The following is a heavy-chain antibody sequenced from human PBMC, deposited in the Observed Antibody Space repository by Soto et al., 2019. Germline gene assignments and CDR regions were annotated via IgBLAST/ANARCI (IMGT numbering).Heavy chain of an antibody. V-gene: IGHV1-18*01. CDR1: GYTFTSYG. D-gene: IGHD5-12*01. J-gene: IGHJ6*03. CDR3: ARARGYDPALYYYYYMDV. CDR2: ISAYNGNT. Sequence: ASVKVSCKASGYTFTSYGISWVRQAPGQGLEWMGWISAYNGNTNYAQKLQGRVTMTTDTSTSTAYMELRSLRSDDTAVYYCARARGYDPALYYYYYMDVWGKGTTGTVSS.